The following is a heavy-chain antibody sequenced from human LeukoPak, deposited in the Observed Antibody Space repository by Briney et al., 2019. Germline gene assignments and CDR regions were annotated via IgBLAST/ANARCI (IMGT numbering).Heavy chain of an antibody. J-gene: IGHJ6*02. Sequence: SVKVSCKASGGTFSSYAISWVRQAPGQGLEWMGRIIPILGTANYAQKFQGRVTITADKSTSTAYMELSSLRSEDTAVYYCARVGRDDSSGYRPYYYYGMDVWGQGTTVTVSS. CDR1: GGTFSSYA. V-gene: IGHV1-69*04. CDR2: IIPILGTA. D-gene: IGHD3-22*01. CDR3: ARVGRDDSSGYRPYYYYGMDV.